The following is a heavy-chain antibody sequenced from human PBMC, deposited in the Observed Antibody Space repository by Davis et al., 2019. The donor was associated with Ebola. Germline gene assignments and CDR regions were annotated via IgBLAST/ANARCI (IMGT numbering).Heavy chain of an antibody. CDR2: ISSSSSTI. CDR1: GFTFSSYS. D-gene: IGHD6-13*01. Sequence: GESLKISCAASGFTFSSYSMNWVRQAPGKGLEWVSYISSSSSTIYYADSVKGRFTISRDNSKNTLYLQMNSLRAEDTAVYYCANQERGSWYYFDYWGQGTLVTVSS. CDR3: ANQERGSWYYFDY. V-gene: IGHV3-48*01. J-gene: IGHJ4*02.